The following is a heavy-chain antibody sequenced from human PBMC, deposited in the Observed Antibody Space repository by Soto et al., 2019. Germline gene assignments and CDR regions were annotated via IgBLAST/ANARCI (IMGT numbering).Heavy chain of an antibody. J-gene: IGHJ4*02. D-gene: IGHD6-19*01. Sequence: SETLSLTCAVYGGNFSGYYWSWIRQPPGKGLEWIGEINHSGSTNYNPSLKSRVTISVDTSKNQFSLKLSSVTAADTAVYYCATTGYSSGWFEFGFFDYWGQGTLVTVSS. V-gene: IGHV4-34*08. CDR2: INHSGST. CDR1: GGNFSGYY. CDR3: ATTGYSSGWFEFGFFDY.